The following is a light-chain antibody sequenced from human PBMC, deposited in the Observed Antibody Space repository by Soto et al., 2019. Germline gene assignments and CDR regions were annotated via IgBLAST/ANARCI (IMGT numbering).Light chain of an antibody. V-gene: IGKV3-20*01. CDR2: GAS. Sequence: NVLTQSPGTLSLSPGERATLSCRASQSVSSSYLAWYQQKPGQAPRLLIYGASSRATGIPDRFSGSGSGTDFTLTISRLEPEDFAVYYCQQYGSSPLLTFGGGTKVDIK. J-gene: IGKJ4*01. CDR3: QQYGSSPLLT. CDR1: QSVSSSY.